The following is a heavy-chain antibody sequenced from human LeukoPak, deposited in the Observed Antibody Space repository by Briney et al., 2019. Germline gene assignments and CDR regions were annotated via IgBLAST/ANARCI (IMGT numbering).Heavy chain of an antibody. Sequence: AAVKVSCKSSGYTFTSYDINWVRQATGQGLEWMAWMNPNSGNTGYAQKFQGRVTITRNTSISTAYMELSSLRSEDTAVYYCARGRIYYDSSGYYDSGFDIWGQGTMVTVSS. CDR2: MNPNSGNT. D-gene: IGHD3-22*01. CDR3: ARGRIYYDSSGYYDSGFDI. V-gene: IGHV1-8*03. J-gene: IGHJ3*02. CDR1: GYTFTSYD.